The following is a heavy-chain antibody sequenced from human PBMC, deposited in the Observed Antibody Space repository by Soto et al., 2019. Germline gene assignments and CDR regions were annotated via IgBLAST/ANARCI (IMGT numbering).Heavy chain of an antibody. Sequence: QVQLVESGGGLVKPGGSLSLSCAASGFTFSANYMSWIRQAQGKGREWVSYISSSGSTIYYADSVKGRFTISRDNAKNSLYLQMNSLRAEDTAVYYCVIGYCSGGSCYPFDYWGQGTLVTVSS. CDR2: ISSSGSTI. CDR1: GFTFSANY. D-gene: IGHD2-15*01. J-gene: IGHJ4*02. CDR3: VIGYCSGGSCYPFDY. V-gene: IGHV3-11*01.